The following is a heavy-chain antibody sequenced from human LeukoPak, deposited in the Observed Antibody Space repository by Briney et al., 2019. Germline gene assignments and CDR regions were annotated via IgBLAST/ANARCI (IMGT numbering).Heavy chain of an antibody. V-gene: IGHV4-59*01. CDR2: IYYSGGP. CDR1: GGSISSYY. D-gene: IGHD3-22*01. Sequence: SATLSLTCTVSGGSISSYYCSWIRQPPGKGLEWIGYIYYSGGPNYNPSLKSRVTISVDTSKIQFSLKLSSVTAADTAVYYCARATYYYDSSGYYGSYYYYYMDVWGKGTTVTISS. J-gene: IGHJ6*03. CDR3: ARATYYYDSSGYYGSYYYYYMDV.